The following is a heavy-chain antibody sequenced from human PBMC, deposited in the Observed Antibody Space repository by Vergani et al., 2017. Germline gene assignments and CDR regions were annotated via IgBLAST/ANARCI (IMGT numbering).Heavy chain of an antibody. CDR2: IYLGGTT. D-gene: IGHD2-15*01. CDR1: GDSMNNYY. Sequence: QVQLHESGPGLVKPSQTLSLTCTVSGDSMNNYYWNWIRQTPGQGLEWIGYIYLGGTTTYNPSLESRVSLSADTSKNQFSLQLTSVTAADTAVYYCARGPSVVQGHYIYYYSYFMDVWGKGTTVTVSS. CDR3: ARGPSVVQGHYIYYYSYFMDV. J-gene: IGHJ6*03. V-gene: IGHV4-59*01.